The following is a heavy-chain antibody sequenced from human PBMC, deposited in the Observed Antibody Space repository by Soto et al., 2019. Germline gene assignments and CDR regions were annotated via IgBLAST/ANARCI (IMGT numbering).Heavy chain of an antibody. J-gene: IGHJ5*02. CDR3: ASATRGNNWFDP. D-gene: IGHD2-15*01. CDR1: GGTFSSYA. CDR2: IIPSFGTA. Sequence: QVQLVQSGAEVKKPGSSVNVSCKASGGTFSSYAISWVRQAPGQGLEWMGGIIPSFGTANYAQKFQGRVTITADKATSTAYMELSSLRSEDTAVYYCASATRGNNWFDPWGQGTLVTVSS. V-gene: IGHV1-69*06.